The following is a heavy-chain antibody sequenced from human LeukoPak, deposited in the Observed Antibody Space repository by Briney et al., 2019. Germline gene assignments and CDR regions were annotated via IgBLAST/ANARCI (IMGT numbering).Heavy chain of an antibody. V-gene: IGHV1-46*01. CDR1: GYTFTSYY. D-gene: IGHD1-26*01. J-gene: IGHJ5*02. Sequence: ASVKVSCKASGYTFTSYYMHWVRQAPGQGLEWMGLINPTGGSTGYAQKFQGRVTMTRDMSTRTVYMELSDLRPEDTAVYYCARDFSGEWEQLTGWWFDPWGQGTLVTVSS. CDR2: INPTGGST. CDR3: ARDFSGEWEQLTGWWFDP.